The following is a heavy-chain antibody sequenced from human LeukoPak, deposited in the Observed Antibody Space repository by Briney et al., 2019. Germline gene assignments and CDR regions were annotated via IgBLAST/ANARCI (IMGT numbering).Heavy chain of an antibody. D-gene: IGHD1-7*01. CDR1: GYSISSGSY. J-gene: IGHJ4*02. CDR3: ARGYGWNYSGSDY. Sequence: SETLSLTCAGSGYSISSGSYWGWIRQPPGKGLEWIGSIYHSGSTYYNPSLKSRVTISVDTSKNQFSLKLSSVTAADTAVYYCARGYGWNYSGSDYWGQGTLVTVSS. CDR2: IYHSGST. V-gene: IGHV4-38-2*01.